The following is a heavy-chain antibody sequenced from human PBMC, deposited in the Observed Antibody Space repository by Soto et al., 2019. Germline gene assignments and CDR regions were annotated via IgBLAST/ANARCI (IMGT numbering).Heavy chain of an antibody. CDR3: AKAVGSYGNFDY. D-gene: IGHD5-18*01. CDR1: GFTFDDYA. Sequence: EVQLVESGGGLVQPGRSLRLYCAASGFTFDDYAMHWVRQAPGKGLEWVSGISWNSGSIGYADSVKGRFTISRDNAKNSLYLQMNSLRAEDTALYYCAKAVGSYGNFDYWGQGTLVTVSS. J-gene: IGHJ4*02. CDR2: ISWNSGSI. V-gene: IGHV3-9*01.